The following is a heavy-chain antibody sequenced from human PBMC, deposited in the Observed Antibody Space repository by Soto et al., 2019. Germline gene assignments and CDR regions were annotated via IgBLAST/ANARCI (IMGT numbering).Heavy chain of an antibody. J-gene: IGHJ4*02. CDR3: ARNRVGVPRWLVGPFDY. Sequence: QVQLVQSGAEVKKPGASVKVSCKTSGYTFSPYGISWVRQAPGQGLEWMGWINHYNGNTDYADNLQGRVTMTTETSTNTAFMELRSRKSDDTGIYFCARNRVGVPRWLVGPFDYWGQGTLVTVSS. CDR1: GYTFSPYG. V-gene: IGHV1-18*01. CDR2: INHYNGNT. D-gene: IGHD6-19*01.